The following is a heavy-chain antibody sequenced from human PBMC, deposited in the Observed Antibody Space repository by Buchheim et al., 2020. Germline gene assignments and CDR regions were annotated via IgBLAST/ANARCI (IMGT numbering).Heavy chain of an antibody. J-gene: IGHJ4*02. CDR1: GFTFSTYG. D-gene: IGHD3-10*01. CDR2: ITASGSSI. V-gene: IGHV3-23*01. CDR3: AAFSSSGL. Sequence: EVLLLESGGDLVQPGGSLRLSCAVSGFTFSTYGMSWVRQAPGKGLEWLSGITASGSSIYYADSVKGRFPIPRDNSMNTLYLQMRSLRVEDTAVYYCAAFSSSGLWGQGTL.